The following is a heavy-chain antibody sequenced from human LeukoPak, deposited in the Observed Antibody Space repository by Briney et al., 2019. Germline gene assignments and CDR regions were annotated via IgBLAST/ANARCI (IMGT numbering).Heavy chain of an antibody. CDR2: IDLDGSER. J-gene: IGHJ4*02. V-gene: IGHV3-7*01. CDR1: GFTFSAFW. Sequence: GRSLRLSCAASGFTFSAFWMAWVRQTPGKVLEWVANIDLDGSERNYVDSVKGRFTVSRDNARNSLHLQMSSLRVEDTAVYYCVRDVWGFADFWGQGALVSVSS. D-gene: IGHD3-16*01. CDR3: VRDVWGFADF.